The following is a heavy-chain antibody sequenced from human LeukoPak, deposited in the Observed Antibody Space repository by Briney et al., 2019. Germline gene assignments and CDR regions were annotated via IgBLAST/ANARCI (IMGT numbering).Heavy chain of an antibody. CDR2: IIPIFGTA. V-gene: IGHV1-69*13. CDR1: GGTFSSYA. J-gene: IGHJ4*02. Sequence: SVKASCKASGGTFSSYAISWVRQAPGQGLEWMGGIIPIFGTANYAQKFQGRVTITADESTSTAYMELSSLRSEDTAVYYCARVVDEYSSSSSIGYWGQGTLVTVSS. D-gene: IGHD6-6*01. CDR3: ARVVDEYSSSSSIGY.